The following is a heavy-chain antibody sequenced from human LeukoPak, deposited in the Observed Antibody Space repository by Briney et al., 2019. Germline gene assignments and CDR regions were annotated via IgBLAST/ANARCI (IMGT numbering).Heavy chain of an antibody. CDR1: GGSISSGGYY. V-gene: IGHV4-31*03. CDR3: AREREYYGSGSYFGNWFHP. D-gene: IGHD3-10*01. J-gene: IGHJ5*02. Sequence: SQTLSLTCTVSGGSISSGGYYWSWIRQHPGKGLEWLGYIYYSGSTYYNPSLKSRVTISVDTSKNQFALKLSSVTAADTAVYYCAREREYYGSGSYFGNWFHPWGQGTLVTVSS. CDR2: IYYSGST.